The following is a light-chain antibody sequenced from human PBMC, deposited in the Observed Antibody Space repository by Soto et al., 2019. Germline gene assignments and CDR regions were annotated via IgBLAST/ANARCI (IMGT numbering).Light chain of an antibody. J-gene: IGKJ4*01. CDR1: QTISNY. V-gene: IGKV1-39*02. CDR3: QQYNNWPPLA. Sequence: DLQMNRSRSYLLAPLRDRVAXTCRASQTISNYLNWYQQIPGKTPKLLIYAASSLQRGVPSRFSGSGSGTEFTLTISSLQAEDFAVYYCQQYNNWPPLAFGVGTKVDI. CDR2: AAS.